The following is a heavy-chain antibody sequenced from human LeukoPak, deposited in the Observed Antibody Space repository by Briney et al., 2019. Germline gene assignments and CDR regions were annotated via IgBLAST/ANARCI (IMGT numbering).Heavy chain of an antibody. CDR3: AREYSSGWYSWFDP. V-gene: IGHV4-59*01. CDR1: GGSISSYY. CDR2: IYYSGST. J-gene: IGHJ5*02. D-gene: IGHD6-19*01. Sequence: SETLSLTCTVSGGSISSYYWSWIRQPPGKGLEWIGYIYYSGSTNYNPSLKSRVTISVDTSKNQFSLKLSSVAAADTAVCYCAREYSSGWYSWFDPWGQGTLVTVSS.